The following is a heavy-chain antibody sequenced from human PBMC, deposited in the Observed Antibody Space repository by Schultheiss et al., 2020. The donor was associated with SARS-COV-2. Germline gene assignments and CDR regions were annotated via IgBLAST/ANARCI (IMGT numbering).Heavy chain of an antibody. V-gene: IGHV5-10-1*01. J-gene: IGHJ4*02. D-gene: IGHD4-17*01. CDR3: ARHRRSTTVTPSYVDY. CDR1: GYSFTSYW. CDR2: IDPSDSYT. Sequence: GESLKISCKGSGYSFTSYWIGWVRQMPGKGLEWMGRIDPSDSYTNYSPSFQGHVTISADKSISTAYLQWSSLKASDTAMYYCARHRRSTTVTPSYVDYWGQGTLVTVSS.